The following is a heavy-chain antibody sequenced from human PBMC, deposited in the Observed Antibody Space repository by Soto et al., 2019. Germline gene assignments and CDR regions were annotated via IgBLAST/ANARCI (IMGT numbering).Heavy chain of an antibody. V-gene: IGHV3-7*01. Sequence: EVQVVESGGGLVQPGGSLRLSCAASGFIFSSFWMTWVRQAPGKGLEWVANINQYGSEINYVDSVKGRFTISRDNAKSSLYMQMNSRTAEDTAVYYCARGVGGVGETPGDYHSAQFDYWGQANLVTLPS. CDR3: ARGVGGVGETPGDYHSAQFDY. D-gene: IGHD4-17*01. CDR2: INQYGSEI. J-gene: IGHJ4*02. CDR1: GFIFSSFW.